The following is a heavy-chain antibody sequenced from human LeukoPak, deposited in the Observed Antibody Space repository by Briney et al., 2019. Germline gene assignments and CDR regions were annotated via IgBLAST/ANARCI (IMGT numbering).Heavy chain of an antibody. J-gene: IGHJ3*02. CDR1: GFTLSSHG. CDR3: VVHGTFEI. Sequence: GGSLRLSCEASGFTLSSHGMDWVRQAPWKGLEWVSYISSSSSTVYYADSVKGRFTISRDNAKNSLYLQMNSLRAEDTAVYYGVVHGTFEIWGQGTMLTVSS. CDR2: ISSSSSTV. V-gene: IGHV3-48*01. D-gene: IGHD2-15*01.